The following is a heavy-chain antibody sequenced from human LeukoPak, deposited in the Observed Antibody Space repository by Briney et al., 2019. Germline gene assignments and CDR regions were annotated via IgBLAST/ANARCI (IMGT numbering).Heavy chain of an antibody. V-gene: IGHV4-31*03. CDR2: VSYSGST. D-gene: IGHD1-20*01. J-gene: IGHJ5*02. CDR3: ARDPRGDITGTTFDR. Sequence: SETLSLTCTVSGGSISSAPYYWTWIRQHPQRGLEWIGYVSYSGSTNYNSSLKSRLTISADTSKNQFYLRLTSVTAADTAVYYCARDPRGDITGTTFDRWGQGTLVTVSS. CDR1: GGSISSAPYY.